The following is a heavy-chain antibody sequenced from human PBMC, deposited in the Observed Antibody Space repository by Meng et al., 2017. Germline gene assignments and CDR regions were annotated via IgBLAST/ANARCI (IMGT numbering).Heavy chain of an antibody. CDR3: ARDGIAAAGTGRSYFQH. V-gene: IGHV4-39*07. J-gene: IGHJ1*01. CDR1: GGSISSSSYY. Sequence: HLQPQGSGPGLVKPSETLSLTCTVSGGSISSSSYYWGWIRQPPGKGLEWIGSIYYSGSTYYNPSLKSRVTISVDTSKNQFSLKLSSVTAADTAVYYCARDGIAAAGTGRSYFQHWGQGTLVTVSS. CDR2: IYYSGST. D-gene: IGHD6-13*01.